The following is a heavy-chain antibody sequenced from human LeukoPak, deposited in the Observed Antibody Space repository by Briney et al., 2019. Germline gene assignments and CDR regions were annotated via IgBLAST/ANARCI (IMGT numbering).Heavy chain of an antibody. V-gene: IGHV3-74*01. J-gene: IGHJ6*02. CDR2: INSDGSST. CDR3: ARTGNGMDV. Sequence: PGGSLRPSCAASGFTFSSNWMHWVRQAPGKGLVWVSRINSDGSSTSYADSVKGRFTISRDNAKNTLYLQMNNLRAEDTAVYYCARTGNGMDVWGQGTTVTVSS. D-gene: IGHD6-13*01. CDR1: GFTFSSNW.